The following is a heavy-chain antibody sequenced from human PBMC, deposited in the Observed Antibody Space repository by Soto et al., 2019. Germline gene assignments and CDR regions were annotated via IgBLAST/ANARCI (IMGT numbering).Heavy chain of an antibody. CDR2: ISSSSSTI. D-gene: IGHD6-13*01. CDR3: ARHPERIAEIGWFDP. J-gene: IGHJ5*02. Sequence: PGVSLRLSCAASGFTFSSCSMNWVRQAPGKGLEWVSYISSSSSTIYYADSVKGRFTISRDNAKNSLYLQMNSLRAEDTAVYYCARHPERIAEIGWFDPWGQGTLVTVSS. V-gene: IGHV3-48*01. CDR1: GFTFSSCS.